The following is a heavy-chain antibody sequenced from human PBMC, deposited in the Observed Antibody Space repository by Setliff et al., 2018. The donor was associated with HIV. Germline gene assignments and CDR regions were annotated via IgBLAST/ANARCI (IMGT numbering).Heavy chain of an antibody. CDR1: GGSISNFY. Sequence: SETLSLTCTVSGGSISNFYWSWIRQPPGKGLEWIGYIYTSGSTSYNPSLKSRVTISVDTSKNQFSLKLSSVTAADTAVYYCARTRGYTYGYIDYWGQGTLVTVSS. V-gene: IGHV4-4*09. J-gene: IGHJ4*02. D-gene: IGHD5-18*01. CDR2: IYTSGST. CDR3: ARTRGYTYGYIDY.